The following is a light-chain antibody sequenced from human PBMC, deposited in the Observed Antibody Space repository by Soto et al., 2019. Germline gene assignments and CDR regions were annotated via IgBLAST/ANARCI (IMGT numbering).Light chain of an antibody. CDR3: QQRSDWPWT. V-gene: IGKV3-11*01. CDR1: QSVSSY. Sequence: EIVLTQSPCTLSLSQGERATLSYRASQSVSSYLAWYQQKPGQAPRLLMYEASNRATGIPARFSGGGSGTDFTLTISSLEPEDFAVYYCQQRSDWPWTFGQGTKVDIK. J-gene: IGKJ1*01. CDR2: EAS.